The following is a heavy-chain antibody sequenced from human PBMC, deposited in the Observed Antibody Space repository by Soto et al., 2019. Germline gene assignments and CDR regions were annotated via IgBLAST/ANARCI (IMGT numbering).Heavy chain of an antibody. CDR2: ISYDESDK. D-gene: IGHD3-10*01. CDR3: AKKSGIPKTRNYYGMYV. Sequence: GGSLRLSCAASGFTFSSYGMHWVRQAPGKGLEGVALISYDESDKYYADSVKGRFTISRDNSKNTLYLQMNGLRAEDTAVYYCAKKSGIPKTRNYYGMYVWGQGTTLTVSS. V-gene: IGHV3-30*18. J-gene: IGHJ6*02. CDR1: GFTFSSYG.